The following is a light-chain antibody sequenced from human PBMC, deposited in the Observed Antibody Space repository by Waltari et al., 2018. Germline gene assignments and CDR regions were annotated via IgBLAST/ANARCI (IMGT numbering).Light chain of an antibody. CDR2: VNSDGSH. V-gene: IGLV4-69*01. Sequence: QLVLTQSPSASASLGASVKLTCTLSSGHSSNVIAWLQQQPEKGPRYLMKVNSDGSHSKGDEIPDRFSGSSSGAWRYLTLSSLQSDDEADYYCQTGGHGTWVFGGGTKLTVL. CDR3: QTGGHGTWV. J-gene: IGLJ3*02. CDR1: SGHSSNV.